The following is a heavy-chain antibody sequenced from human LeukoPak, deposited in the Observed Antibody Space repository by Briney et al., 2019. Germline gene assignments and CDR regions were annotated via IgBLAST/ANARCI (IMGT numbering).Heavy chain of an antibody. V-gene: IGHV3-15*01. CDR2: IKGKTDGGTT. J-gene: IGHJ4*02. CDR1: GVTFSNAW. Sequence: GGSLRLSRAASGVTFSNAWMSWVRQAPGKGGEWVGRIKGKTDGGTTDYAAPVEGRFTISRDDSKNTLYLQMNSLKTEDTAVYYCTTDMVVVVAATGDYWGQGTLVTVSS. D-gene: IGHD2-15*01. CDR3: TTDMVVVVAATGDY.